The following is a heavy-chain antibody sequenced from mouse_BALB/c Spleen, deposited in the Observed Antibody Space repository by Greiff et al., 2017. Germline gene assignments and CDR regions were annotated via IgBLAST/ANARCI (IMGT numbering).Heavy chain of an antibody. V-gene: IGHV14-3*02. Sequence: VQLQQSGAELVKPGASVKLSCTASGFNIKDTYMHWVKQRPEQGLEWIGRIDPANGNTKYDPKFQGKATITADTSSNTAYLQLSSLTSEDTAVYYCARGDSYDRFAYWGQGTLVTVSA. CDR3: ARGDSYDRFAY. J-gene: IGHJ3*01. D-gene: IGHD2-3*01. CDR1: GFNIKDTY. CDR2: IDPANGNT.